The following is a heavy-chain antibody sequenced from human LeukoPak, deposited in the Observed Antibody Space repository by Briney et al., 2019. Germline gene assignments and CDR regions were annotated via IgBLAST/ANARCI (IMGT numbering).Heavy chain of an antibody. D-gene: IGHD2-2*02. V-gene: IGHV3-30-3*01. Sequence: GGSLRLSCAASGFTFSSYAMHWVRQAPGKGLEWVAVISYDGSNKYYADSVKGRFTISRDNSKNTLYLQMNSLRAEDTAVYYCARGGVPTPFTTTPYTNWGQGTLVTVSS. J-gene: IGHJ4*02. CDR1: GFTFSSYA. CDR3: ARGGVPTPFTTTPYTN. CDR2: ISYDGSNK.